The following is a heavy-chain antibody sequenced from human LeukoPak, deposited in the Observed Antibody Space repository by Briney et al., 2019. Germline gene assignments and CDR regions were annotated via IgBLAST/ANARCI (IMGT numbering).Heavy chain of an antibody. CDR1: GFTFSSYS. Sequence: GGSLRLSCVASGFTFSSYSMNWVRQTPGKGLEWVSSVRSSSSYMYYADSVKGRFTISRDNAKNSLYLQMNSLRAEDTAVYFCAKGAGGYYDSSGSGFDYWGQGTLVTVSS. CDR2: VRSSSSYM. V-gene: IGHV3-21*01. J-gene: IGHJ4*02. D-gene: IGHD3-22*01. CDR3: AKGAGGYYDSSGSGFDY.